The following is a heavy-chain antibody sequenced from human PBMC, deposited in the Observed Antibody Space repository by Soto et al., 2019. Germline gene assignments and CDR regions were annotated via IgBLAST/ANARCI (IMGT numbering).Heavy chain of an antibody. CDR3: ARDAHNWIPHWYFDL. V-gene: IGHV3-30-3*01. CDR1: GFTFSSYA. Sequence: QVQLVESGGGVVQPGRSLRLSCAASGFTFSSYAMHWVRQAPGKGLEWVAVISYDGSNKYYADSVKGRFTISRDNSKNTLYLQMNSLRAEDTAVYYCARDAHNWIPHWYFDLWGRGTLVTVSS. D-gene: IGHD1-1*01. J-gene: IGHJ2*01. CDR2: ISYDGSNK.